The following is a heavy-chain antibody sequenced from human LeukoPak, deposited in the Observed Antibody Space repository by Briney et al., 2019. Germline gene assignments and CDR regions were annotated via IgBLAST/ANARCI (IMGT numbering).Heavy chain of an antibody. D-gene: IGHD3-22*01. V-gene: IGHV4-31*11. J-gene: IGHJ5*02. CDR2: IYYSGST. Sequence: PSETLSLTCAVYGGSFSGYYWSWIRQHPGKGLEWIGYIYYSGSTYYNPSLKSRVTISVDTSKNQFSLKLSSVTAADTAVYYCAANYYDSSGYYYPWGQGTLVTVSS. CDR3: AANYYDSSGYYYP. CDR1: GGSFSGYY.